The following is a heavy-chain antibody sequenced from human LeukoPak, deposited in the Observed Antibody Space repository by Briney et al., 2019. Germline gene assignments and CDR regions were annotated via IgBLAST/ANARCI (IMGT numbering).Heavy chain of an antibody. CDR3: ARRGYSYETVIDY. D-gene: IGHD5-18*01. V-gene: IGHV4-30-4*01. CDR2: IYYSGST. CDR1: GGSISSGDYY. J-gene: IGHJ4*02. Sequence: SQTLSLTCTVSGGSISSGDYYWSWIRPPPGKGLEWIGYIYYSGSTYYNPSLKSRVTISVDTSKNQFSLKLSSVTAADTAVYYCARRGYSYETVIDYWGQGTLVTVSS.